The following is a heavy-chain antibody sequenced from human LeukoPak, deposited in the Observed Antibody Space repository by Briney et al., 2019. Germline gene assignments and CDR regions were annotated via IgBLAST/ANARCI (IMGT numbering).Heavy chain of an antibody. Sequence: PGGSLRLSCGAFGFTVRSNYMSWVRKAPGKGLEWVSGFYSGGSTYNADCVKGRFTIDRDNSKNTLYLQMNRLRAEDTAVYYWARIVTTVTTRYFQHWGQGTLVTVSS. CDR1: GFTVRSNY. CDR3: ARIVTTVTTRYFQH. V-gene: IGHV3-53*01. J-gene: IGHJ1*01. D-gene: IGHD4-17*01. CDR2: FYSGGST.